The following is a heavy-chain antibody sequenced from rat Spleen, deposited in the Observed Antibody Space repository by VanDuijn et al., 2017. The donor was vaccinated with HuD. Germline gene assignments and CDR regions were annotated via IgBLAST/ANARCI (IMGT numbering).Heavy chain of an antibody. J-gene: IGHJ1*01. CDR1: GFTFGNYG. CDR2: ISPSGGST. CDR3: ATDEGTTGIWYFDF. V-gene: IGHV5-19*01. D-gene: IGHD1-7*01. Sequence: EVQLEESGGGLVQPGRSLKLSCAASGFTFGNYGMHWIRQAPTKGLEWVASISPSGGSTYYRDSVKGRFTISRDNAKSTLYLQMDSLRSEDTATYYCATDEGTTGIWYFDFWGPGTMVTVSS.